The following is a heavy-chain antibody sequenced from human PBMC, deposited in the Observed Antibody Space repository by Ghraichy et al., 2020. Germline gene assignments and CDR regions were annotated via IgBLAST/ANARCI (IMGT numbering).Heavy chain of an antibody. Sequence: GGSLILSCTASGFTFGDYAMSWFRQAPGKGLEWVGFIRSKAYGGTTEYAASVKGRFTISRDDSKSIAYLQMNSLKTEDTAVYYCTRDLAAALGYYGMDVWGQGTTVTVSS. CDR1: GFTFGDYA. V-gene: IGHV3-49*03. D-gene: IGHD6-13*01. CDR3: TRDLAAALGYYGMDV. J-gene: IGHJ6*02. CDR2: IRSKAYGGTT.